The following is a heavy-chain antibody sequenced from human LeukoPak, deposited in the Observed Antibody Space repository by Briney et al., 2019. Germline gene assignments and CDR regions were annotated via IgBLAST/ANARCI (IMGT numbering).Heavy chain of an antibody. CDR2: IYYSGRT. CDR3: ARRRYYDGSGYLE. CDR1: GASVSRSDSY. Sequence: SATLSLTCSVSGASVSRSDSYWDWIRQPPGKGLEWIGTIYYSGRTYYSPSLKSRVTMSVDPSNNQFSLNLRSVTAADTALYYCARRRYYDGSGYLEWGQGTLLSVSS. D-gene: IGHD3-22*01. J-gene: IGHJ1*01. V-gene: IGHV4-39*01.